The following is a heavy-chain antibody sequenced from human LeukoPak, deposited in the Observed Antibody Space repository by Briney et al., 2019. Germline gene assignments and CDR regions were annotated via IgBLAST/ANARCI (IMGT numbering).Heavy chain of an antibody. CDR1: GYTFTDYY. J-gene: IGHJ6*02. Sequence: ASVKVSCKASGYTFTDYYMHWVRQAPGQGLKWMGWINPNSGGSNYPQRFQGRVTMTRDTSITTAYMELSRLTSDDTAVYSCARELPNDYYFYGLDVWGQGTTVTVSS. CDR3: ARELPNDYYFYGLDV. CDR2: INPNSGGS. V-gene: IGHV1-2*02. D-gene: IGHD2-15*01.